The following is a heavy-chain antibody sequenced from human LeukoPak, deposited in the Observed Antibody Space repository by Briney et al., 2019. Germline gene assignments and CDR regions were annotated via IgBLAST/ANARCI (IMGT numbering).Heavy chain of an antibody. V-gene: IGHV3-23*01. Sequence: GGSVRLSCAASRFTFSSYAMSWDRQAPGKGLEWVSAISGDGGNTYYADSVKGRFTISRDNSKNTLYLQMNSLRAEDTAVYYCAKAQYSGSYILGYFDCWGQGTVVTVSS. J-gene: IGHJ4*02. CDR3: AKAQYSGSYILGYFDC. D-gene: IGHD1-26*01. CDR1: RFTFSSYA. CDR2: ISGDGGNT.